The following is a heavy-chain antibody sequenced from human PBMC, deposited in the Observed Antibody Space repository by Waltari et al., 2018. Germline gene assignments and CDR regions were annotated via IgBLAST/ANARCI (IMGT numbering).Heavy chain of an antibody. CDR2: IYYSGTT. CDR1: GGSIRRRGYY. D-gene: IGHD3-22*01. J-gene: IGHJ4*02. V-gene: IGHV4-39*01. CDR3: ARQSYYDESGHD. Sequence: QLELQESGPGLVKPSETLSLTCSVSGGSIRRRGYYWVWTRQPPGKGREWLGSIYYSGTTYYTPSLNRRGNISVDTSKNQFSLKLTSVTAADTAMYFCARQSYYDESGHDWGQGTLVTVSS.